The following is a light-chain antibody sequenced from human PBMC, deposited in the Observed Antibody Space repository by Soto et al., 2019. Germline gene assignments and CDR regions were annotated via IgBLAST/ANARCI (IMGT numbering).Light chain of an antibody. CDR1: QSISSW. V-gene: IGKV1-5*01. Sequence: DLQMTQSPSTLSASVGDTVTITCRASQSISSWLAWYQQKTGKAPKLLIYDASSLESGVTPRFCGVGSRIDVTLTINSLQPDDFGAYYCQQYNSYSMYSFGQGTKLEIK. CDR3: QQYNSYSMYS. J-gene: IGKJ2*01. CDR2: DAS.